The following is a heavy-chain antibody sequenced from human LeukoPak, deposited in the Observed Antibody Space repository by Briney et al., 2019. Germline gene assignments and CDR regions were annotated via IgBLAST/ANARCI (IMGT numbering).Heavy chain of an antibody. V-gene: IGHV6-1*01. D-gene: IGHD4-23*01. CDR1: GDSVYSNSAD. CDR2: TYYRSKCYN. Sequence: SQTLSLTFALSGDSVYSNSADWHWIRQSPSRGLEWLGRTYYRSKCYNDYAVSVKSRKTINTDTSKNQFSLQLNSVTPEDTAVYYCARDRTGGPLFGCWGQGTLVTVSS. J-gene: IGHJ4*02. CDR3: ARDRTGGPLFGC.